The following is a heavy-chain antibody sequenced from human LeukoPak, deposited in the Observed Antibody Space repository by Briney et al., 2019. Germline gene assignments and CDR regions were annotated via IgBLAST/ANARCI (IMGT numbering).Heavy chain of an antibody. Sequence: SVKVSCKASGGTFSSYAISWVRQAPGQGLEWMGRIIPILGIANYAQKLQGRVTMTTDTSTSTAYMELRSLRSDDTAVYYCARAGSYDILTYYYYGMDVWGQGTTVTVSS. CDR3: ARAGSYDILTYYYYGMDV. CDR2: IIPILGIA. D-gene: IGHD3-9*01. CDR1: GGTFSSYA. V-gene: IGHV1-69*04. J-gene: IGHJ6*02.